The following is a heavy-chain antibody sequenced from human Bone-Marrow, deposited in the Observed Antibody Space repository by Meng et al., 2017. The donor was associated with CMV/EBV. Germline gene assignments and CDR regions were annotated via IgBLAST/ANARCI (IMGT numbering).Heavy chain of an antibody. CDR2: ISTTGSYT. Sequence: GESLKISCAASGLTFSSYSMNWVRQAPGKRLEWVSSISTTGSYTYYADSAKGRFTISRDNANNLLYLQMNSLRVEDSAVYYCALMGYSTSSGGFDVWGQGTMVTVS. V-gene: IGHV3-21*01. CDR3: ALMGYSTSSGGFDV. CDR1: GLTFSSYS. D-gene: IGHD6-6*01. J-gene: IGHJ3*01.